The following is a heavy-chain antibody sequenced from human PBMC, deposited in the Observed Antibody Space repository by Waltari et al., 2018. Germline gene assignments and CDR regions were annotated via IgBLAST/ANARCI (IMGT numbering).Heavy chain of an antibody. CDR2: IIPIFGTA. CDR1: GATFSSYA. CDR3: AFEYSSSSDAFDI. V-gene: IGHV1-69*08. J-gene: IGHJ3*02. D-gene: IGHD6-6*01. Sequence: QVQLVQAGAEVKKPGCSVKVSCEASGATFSSYAIRCMRQAHGQGLEWMGRIIPIFGTANYAQKFQSRVTITADKSTSTAYMELSSLRSEDTAVYYCAFEYSSSSDAFDIWGQGTMVTVSS.